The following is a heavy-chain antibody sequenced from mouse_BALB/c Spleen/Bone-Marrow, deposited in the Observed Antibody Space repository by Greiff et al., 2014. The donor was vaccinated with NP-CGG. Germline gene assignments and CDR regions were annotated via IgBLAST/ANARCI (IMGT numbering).Heavy chain of an antibody. V-gene: IGHV2-6-7*01. CDR3: ARVDYYGRGYFDV. J-gene: IGHJ1*01. Sequence: QVQLQQSGPGLVAPSQSLSITCTVSGFSLTGYGVNWVRQPPGKGLEWLGMIWGDGSTDYNSALKSRLSISKDNSKSQVFLKMNSLQTDDTARYYCARVDYYGRGYFDVWGAGTTVTVSS. D-gene: IGHD1-2*01. CDR1: GFSLTGYG. CDR2: IWGDGST.